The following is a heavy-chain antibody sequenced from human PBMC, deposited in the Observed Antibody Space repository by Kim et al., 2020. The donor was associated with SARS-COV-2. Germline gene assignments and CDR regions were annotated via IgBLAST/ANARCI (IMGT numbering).Heavy chain of an antibody. CDR3: ARERGGFGSFDP. Sequence: YSNPSLKSRVTISVDTSKNQFSLKLSSVTAADTAVYYCARERGGFGSFDPWGQGTLVTVSS. V-gene: IGHV4-39*07. J-gene: IGHJ5*02. D-gene: IGHD3-10*01.